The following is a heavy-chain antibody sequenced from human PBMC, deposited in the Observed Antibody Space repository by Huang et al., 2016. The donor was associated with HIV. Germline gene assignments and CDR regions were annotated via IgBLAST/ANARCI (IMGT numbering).Heavy chain of an antibody. CDR1: GYTFTTYY. Sequence: QVQLVQSGAEVKKPGASVKVSCQTSGYTFTTYYIHWVRQAPGQGLEWMGMIRYSGGSTDYAWKFRGRVTMTRDTSTRTVYMDLINLRSDDTAVYYCARTSRPDTGAFVLDLWGQGTLVAVSS. D-gene: IGHD2-8*02. V-gene: IGHV1-46*01. CDR3: ARTSRPDTGAFVLDL. CDR2: IRYSGGST. J-gene: IGHJ5*02.